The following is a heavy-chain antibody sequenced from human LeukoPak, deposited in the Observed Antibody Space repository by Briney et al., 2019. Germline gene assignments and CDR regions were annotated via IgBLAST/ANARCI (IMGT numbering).Heavy chain of an antibody. J-gene: IGHJ5*02. CDR2: IYYSGST. CDR1: GGCISSYY. Sequence: SETLSLTCTVSGGCISSYYWRWIRQPPGKGREWIGYIYYSGSTNYKPSLKSRVAISGDTSKNQFSLKLSSVTAADTAVYYCARHVSSRDYYGSGSPDNWFDPWGQGTLVTVSS. CDR3: ARHVSSRDYYGSGSPDNWFDP. D-gene: IGHD3-10*01. V-gene: IGHV4-59*08.